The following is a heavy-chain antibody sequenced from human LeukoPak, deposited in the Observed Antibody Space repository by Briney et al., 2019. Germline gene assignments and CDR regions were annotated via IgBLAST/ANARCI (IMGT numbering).Heavy chain of an antibody. CDR3: ARHNIAVPGTIDY. CDR1: GGSISSYY. J-gene: IGHJ4*02. CDR2: IYSSGST. D-gene: IGHD6-19*01. V-gene: IGHV4-59*01. Sequence: SETLSLICTVSGGSISSYYWSWIRQPPGKGLEWIGYIYSSGSTNYNPSLKSRVTISVDTSKNQFSLKLSSVTAADTAVYYCARHNIAVPGTIDYWGQGTLVTVSS.